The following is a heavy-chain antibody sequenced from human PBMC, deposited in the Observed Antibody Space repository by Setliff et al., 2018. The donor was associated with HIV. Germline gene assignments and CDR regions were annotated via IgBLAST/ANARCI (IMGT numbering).Heavy chain of an antibody. V-gene: IGHV3-48*03. D-gene: IGHD6-19*01. Sequence: GGSLRLSCAASGFTFRNYEMNWVRQAPGKGLEWISYISTSGDTIYYAASVRGRFTISRDSAKNSLYLQLHSLRPEDTALYYCARVPGWRAPFWGQGTLVTVSS. CDR2: ISTSGDTI. J-gene: IGHJ4*02. CDR1: GFTFRNYE. CDR3: ARVPGWRAPF.